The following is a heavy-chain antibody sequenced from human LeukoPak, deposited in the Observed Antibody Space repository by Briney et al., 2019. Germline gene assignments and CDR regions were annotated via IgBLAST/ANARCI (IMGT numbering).Heavy chain of an antibody. CDR1: GGSISSYY. CDR3: ARMRGYSSSD. CDR2: IYYSGST. D-gene: IGHD6-6*01. J-gene: IGHJ4*02. Sequence: SETLSLTCTVSGGSISSYYWSRIRQPPGKGLEWIGYIYYSGSTNYNPSLKSRVTISVDTSKNQFSLKLSSVTAADTAVYYCARMRGYSSSDWGQGTLVTVSS. V-gene: IGHV4-59*01.